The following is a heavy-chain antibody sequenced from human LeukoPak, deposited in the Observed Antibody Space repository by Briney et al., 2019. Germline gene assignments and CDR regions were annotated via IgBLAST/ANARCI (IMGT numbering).Heavy chain of an antibody. V-gene: IGHV4-38-2*01. D-gene: IGHD2-21*02. Sequence: PSETLSLTCAVSGYSISSGNYWGWIRQPPGKGLEWIRSIYHSGSTHYNPSLKSRVTISVDTSKNQFSLKLSSVTAADTAVYYCARNTTEVVTSKWFDPWGQGTLVTVSS. CDR2: IYHSGST. J-gene: IGHJ5*02. CDR3: ARNTTEVVTSKWFDP. CDR1: GYSISSGNY.